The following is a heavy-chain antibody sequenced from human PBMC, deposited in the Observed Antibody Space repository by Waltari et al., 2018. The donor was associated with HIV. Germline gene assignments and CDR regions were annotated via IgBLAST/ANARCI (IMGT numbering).Heavy chain of an antibody. V-gene: IGHV4-34*01. CDR3: AREGDCSGGSCYSEWFDP. CDR1: GASFSGYY. D-gene: IGHD2-15*01. Sequence: QVQLQQWGAGLLKPSETLSLTCADYGASFSGYYWSWIRQPPGKGLEWIGEINHSGSTNYNPSLKSRVTISVDTSKNQFSLKLSSVTAADTAVYYCAREGDCSGGSCYSEWFDPWGQGTLVTVSS. J-gene: IGHJ5*02. CDR2: INHSGST.